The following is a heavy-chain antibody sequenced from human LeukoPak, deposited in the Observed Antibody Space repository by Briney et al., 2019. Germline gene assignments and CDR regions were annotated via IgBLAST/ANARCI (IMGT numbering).Heavy chain of an antibody. CDR1: GASISSYY. J-gene: IGHJ2*01. D-gene: IGHD3-10*01. CDR2: VYYSGGT. Sequence: SETLSLTCTVSGASISSYYWSWIRQPPGKGLEFIGYVYYSGGTNYNPSLKSRVTISADTSKNQFSLKLSPVTAADTAVYYCASGSMVRGVSNWYFDLWGRGTLVTVPS. V-gene: IGHV4-59*01. CDR3: ASGSMVRGVSNWYFDL.